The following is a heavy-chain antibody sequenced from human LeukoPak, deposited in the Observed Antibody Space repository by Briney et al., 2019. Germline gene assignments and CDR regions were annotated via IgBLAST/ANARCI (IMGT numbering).Heavy chain of an antibody. Sequence: SETLSLTCTVSGGSISSYYWSWIRQPPGKGLEWIGYIYYSGSTNYNPSLKSRVTISVDTSKNQFSLKLSSVTAADTAVYYCARVQVSQWLVQFWSDPWGQGTLVTVSS. V-gene: IGHV4-59*01. CDR2: IYYSGST. D-gene: IGHD6-19*01. CDR3: ARVQVSQWLVQFWSDP. CDR1: GGSISSYY. J-gene: IGHJ5*02.